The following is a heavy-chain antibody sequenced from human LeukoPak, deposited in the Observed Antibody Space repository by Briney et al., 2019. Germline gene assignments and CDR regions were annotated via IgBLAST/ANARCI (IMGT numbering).Heavy chain of an antibody. CDR3: ARSSPEWLVLGLNGDY. J-gene: IGHJ4*02. CDR2: ISYDGSNK. Sequence: GRSLRPSCAASGFTFSSYGMHWVRQAPGKGLEWVAVISYDGSNKYYADSVKGRFTISRDNSKNTLYLQMNSLRAEDTAVYYCARSSPEWLVLGLNGDYWGQGTLVTVSS. D-gene: IGHD6-19*01. CDR1: GFTFSSYG. V-gene: IGHV3-30*04.